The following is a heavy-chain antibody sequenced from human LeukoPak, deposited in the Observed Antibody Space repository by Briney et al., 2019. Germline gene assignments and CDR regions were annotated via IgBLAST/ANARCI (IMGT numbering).Heavy chain of an antibody. CDR3: ARDLFTVPRGNWFDP. J-gene: IGHJ5*02. CDR2: INPNSGGT. V-gene: IGHV1-2*02. Sequence: ASVKVSCKASGYTFTGYYMHWVRQAPGQGLEWMGWINPNSGGTNYAQKFQGRVTMTRDTSISTAYMELSRLRSDDTAVYYCARDLFTVPRGNWFDPWGQGTLVTVSS. D-gene: IGHD4-17*01. CDR1: GYTFTGYY.